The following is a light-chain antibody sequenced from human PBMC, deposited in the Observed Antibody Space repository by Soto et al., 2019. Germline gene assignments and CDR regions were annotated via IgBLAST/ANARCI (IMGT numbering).Light chain of an antibody. CDR2: AAP. CDR1: QSISSY. J-gene: IGKJ1*01. CDR3: QQSYSTPRT. Sequence: DIQMTQSPSSLSAPVGDRVTITCRASQSISSYLNWYQQKPGKAPKLLIYAAPSLQSGVPSRFSGSGSGTDFTLTISSLQPEDFATYYCQQSYSTPRTFGQGTNVDIK. V-gene: IGKV1-39*01.